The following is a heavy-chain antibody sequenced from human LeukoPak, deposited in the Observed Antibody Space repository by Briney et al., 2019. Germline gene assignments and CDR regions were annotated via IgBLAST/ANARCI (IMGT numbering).Heavy chain of an antibody. J-gene: IGHJ4*02. CDR3: AEDWVSEHPKEFDY. CDR2: ISGSGGST. CDR1: GFTFSSYA. V-gene: IGHV3-23*01. D-gene: IGHD1-14*01. Sequence: LPGGSLRLSCAASGFTFSSYAMSWVRQAPGKGLEWVSAISGSGGSTYYADSVKGRFTISRDNSKNTLYLQMNSLRAEDTAVYYCAEDWVSEHPKEFDYWGQGTLVTVSS.